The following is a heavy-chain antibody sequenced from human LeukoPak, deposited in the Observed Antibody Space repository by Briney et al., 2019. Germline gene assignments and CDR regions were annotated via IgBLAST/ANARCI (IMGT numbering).Heavy chain of an antibody. V-gene: IGHV4-59*08. CDR3: ASYMIRGPYHFDY. CDR1: GGSISSYY. J-gene: IGHJ4*02. Sequence: SETLSLTCTVSGGSISSYYWSWIRQPPGKGLEWIGYIYYSGSTNYNPSLKSRVTISVDTSKNQFSLKVTSVTAADTAVYFCASYMIRGPYHFDYWGQGTLVSVSS. D-gene: IGHD3-10*01. CDR2: IYYSGST.